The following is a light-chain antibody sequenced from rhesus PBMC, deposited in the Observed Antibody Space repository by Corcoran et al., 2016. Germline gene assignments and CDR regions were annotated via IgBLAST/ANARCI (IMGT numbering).Light chain of an antibody. CDR2: YAS. V-gene: IGKV3-35*02. Sequence: ETVMMQSPATLSLSPGERATLSCRASQRVGSTFAWYKQQPGKAPRLLIYYASSRATGIPDRFSGSGSGTEVTLTISSLDPEDVGVYYCQKYNDWPLTFGGGTKVEIK. CDR1: QRVGST. J-gene: IGKJ4*01. CDR3: QKYNDWPLT.